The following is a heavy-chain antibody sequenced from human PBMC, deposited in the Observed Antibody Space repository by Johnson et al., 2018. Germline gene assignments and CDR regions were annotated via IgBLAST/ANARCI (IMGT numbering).Heavy chain of an antibody. CDR2: MNPHTGNT. CDR1: GYTFTNHD. Sequence: QVQLVQSGAEVRQPGASVKVSCKASGYTFTNHDINWVRQATGQGLEWMGWMNPHTGNTAYAQKFQGRVTMTRSNSIRTAYLELSSLTSEDAAVYYCPRGDDSFHTSYYYYMDVWGKGTTVTVSS. V-gene: IGHV1-8*01. CDR3: PRGDDSFHTSYYYYMDV. D-gene: IGHD2-2*02. J-gene: IGHJ6*03.